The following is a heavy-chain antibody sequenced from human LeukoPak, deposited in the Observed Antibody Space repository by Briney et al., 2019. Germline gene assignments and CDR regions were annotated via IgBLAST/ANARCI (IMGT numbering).Heavy chain of an antibody. CDR2: IYPGDSDT. V-gene: IGHV5-51*01. J-gene: IGHJ4*02. Sequence: GESLKISCKGSGYSFTSYWIGWVRQMPGKGLEWMGIIYPGDSDTRYSPSFQGQVTISADKSISPAYLQWSRLKASDTAMYYCARLLPDVLLWFGDPGPLDYWGQGTLVTVSS. CDR3: ARLLPDVLLWFGDPGPLDY. D-gene: IGHD3-10*01. CDR1: GYSFTSYW.